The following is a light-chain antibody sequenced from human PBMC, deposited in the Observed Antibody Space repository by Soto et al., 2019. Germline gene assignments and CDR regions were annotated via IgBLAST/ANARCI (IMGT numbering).Light chain of an antibody. V-gene: IGLV1-40*01. J-gene: IGLJ2*01. Sequence: QSVLTQPPSVSGAPGQRVTISCTGSSSSIGAGYDVHWYQQFPGAAPKLLISGNTNRPSGVPDRFSGSKSGTSASLAITGLQAEDEADYYCQSFDSSLSAVVFGGGTKL. CDR2: GNT. CDR3: QSFDSSLSAVV. CDR1: SSSIGAGYD.